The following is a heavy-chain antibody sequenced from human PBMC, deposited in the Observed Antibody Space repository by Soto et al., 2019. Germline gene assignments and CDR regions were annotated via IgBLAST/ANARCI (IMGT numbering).Heavy chain of an antibody. Sequence: ASVKVSCKAFGYTFTNNAIHWARQAPGQELEWMGWVNGGDGDTMCSQKFQDRVTITRDTSASTTYMELRSLTSEDTAIFYCARATYTPWYSPTFAMEVWGNGKTVSVSS. V-gene: IGHV1-3*01. CDR3: ARATYTPWYSPTFAMEV. CDR2: VNGGDGDT. CDR1: GYTFTNNA. J-gene: IGHJ6*04. D-gene: IGHD2-15*01.